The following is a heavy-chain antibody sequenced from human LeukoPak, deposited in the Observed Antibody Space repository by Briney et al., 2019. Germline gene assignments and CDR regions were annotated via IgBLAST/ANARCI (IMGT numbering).Heavy chain of an antibody. J-gene: IGHJ4*02. CDR3: ARDPIRVVATITYRYYFDY. D-gene: IGHD5-12*01. V-gene: IGHV3-53*01. Sequence: GGSLRLSCAASGFNVRSNYMTWVRQAPGKGLEWVSIIYSGGSAHYADSVEDRFTMSRDNSKNTVSLQMDGLRAEDTAVYYCARDPIRVVATITYRYYFDYWGQGTLVTVSS. CDR2: IYSGGSA. CDR1: GFNVRSNY.